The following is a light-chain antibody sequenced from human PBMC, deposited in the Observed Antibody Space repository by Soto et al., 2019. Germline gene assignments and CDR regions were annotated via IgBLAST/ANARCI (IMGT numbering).Light chain of an antibody. CDR3: QQYADWPKT. CDR2: GAS. J-gene: IGKJ1*01. V-gene: IGKV3-20*01. CDR1: QSVAISY. Sequence: EIVLTQSPGTLSLSPGERASLSCRASQSVAISYLAWYQQKPGQAPRLVIHGASSRATGIPDRFSGSGSGTEFTLTISSLQSEDFAVYFCQQYADWPKTFGQGTKVDI.